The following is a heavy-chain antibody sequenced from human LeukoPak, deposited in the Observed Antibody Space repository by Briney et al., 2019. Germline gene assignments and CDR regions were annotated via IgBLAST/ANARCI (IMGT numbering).Heavy chain of an antibody. CDR3: ARDHNYDFWSGYFHWFDP. D-gene: IGHD3-3*01. Sequence: GGSLRLSCAASGFTFSSYSMNWVRQAPGKGLEWVSSISSSSSYIYYADSVKGRFTISRDNAKNSLYLQMNSLRAEDTAVYYCARDHNYDFWSGYFHWFDPWGQGTLVTVSS. CDR1: GFTFSSYS. CDR2: ISSSSSYI. V-gene: IGHV3-21*01. J-gene: IGHJ5*02.